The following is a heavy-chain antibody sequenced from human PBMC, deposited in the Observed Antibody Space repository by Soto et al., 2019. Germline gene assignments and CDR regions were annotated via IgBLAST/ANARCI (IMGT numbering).Heavy chain of an antibody. J-gene: IGHJ6*02. CDR1: GFTFSSYA. CDR3: AKASAIDYCSGGSCYSDYYYGMDV. V-gene: IGHV3-64*04. D-gene: IGHD2-15*01. Sequence: PGGSLRLSCSASGFTFSSYAMHWVRQAPGKGLEYVSAISSNGGSTYYADSVKGRFTISRDNSKNTLYLQMNSLRAEDTAVYYCAKASAIDYCSGGSCYSDYYYGMDVWGQGTTVTVSS. CDR2: ISSNGGST.